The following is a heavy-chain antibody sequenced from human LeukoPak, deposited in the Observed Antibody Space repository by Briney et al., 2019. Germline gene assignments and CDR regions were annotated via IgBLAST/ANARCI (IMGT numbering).Heavy chain of an antibody. V-gene: IGHV3-48*03. CDR3: ARVQKKYYDYVWGSYRPTPYFDY. Sequence: PGGSLRLSCAASGFTFSSYEMNWVRQDPGKGLEWVSYISSSGSTIYYADSVKGRFTISRDNAKNSLYLQMNSLRAEDTAVYYCARVQKKYYDYVWGSYRPTPYFDYWGQGTLVTVSS. D-gene: IGHD3-16*02. CDR1: GFTFSSYE. CDR2: ISSSGSTI. J-gene: IGHJ4*02.